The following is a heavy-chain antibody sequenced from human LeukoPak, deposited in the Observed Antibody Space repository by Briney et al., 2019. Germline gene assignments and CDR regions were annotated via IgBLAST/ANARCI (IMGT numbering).Heavy chain of an antibody. Sequence: RSGGSLRLSCAASGFTFSSYAMSWVRRPPGKGLEWVSAISGSGGSTYYADSVKGRFTISRDNSKNTLYLQMNSLRAEDTAVYYCAKVRYSYGYVRYWGQGTLVTVSS. CDR3: AKVRYSYGYVRY. V-gene: IGHV3-23*01. CDR2: ISGSGGST. J-gene: IGHJ4*02. CDR1: GFTFSSYA. D-gene: IGHD5-18*01.